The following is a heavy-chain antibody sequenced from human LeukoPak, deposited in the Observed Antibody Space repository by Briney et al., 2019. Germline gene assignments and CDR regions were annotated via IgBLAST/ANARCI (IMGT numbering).Heavy chain of an antibody. CDR2: ISGSSTDT. J-gene: IGHJ4*02. V-gene: IGHV3-11*05. CDR1: GFTFSDYY. D-gene: IGHD6-13*01. Sequence: GGSLRLSCAASGFTFSDYYMSWVRQAPGKGLEWVSYISGSSTDTNHADSVKGRFTISRDNAENSLYLQTNSLRAEDTAIYYCARANGIAAAGIFDYWGQGSLVTVSS. CDR3: ARANGIAAAGIFDY.